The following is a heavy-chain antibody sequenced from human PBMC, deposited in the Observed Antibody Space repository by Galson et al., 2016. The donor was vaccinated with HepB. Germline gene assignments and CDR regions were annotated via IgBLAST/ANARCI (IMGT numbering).Heavy chain of an antibody. Sequence: SVKVSCKASGYTFTSYYMHWVRQAPGQGLEWMGIINTSGGTTSYAQKFQGRVTMTRDTSTSTVYMELSSLRSEDTAVYYCARSIEVAGTDIDYWGQGTLVTVSS. CDR1: GYTFTSYY. CDR2: INTSGGTT. J-gene: IGHJ4*02. V-gene: IGHV1-46*01. D-gene: IGHD6-19*01. CDR3: ARSIEVAGTDIDY.